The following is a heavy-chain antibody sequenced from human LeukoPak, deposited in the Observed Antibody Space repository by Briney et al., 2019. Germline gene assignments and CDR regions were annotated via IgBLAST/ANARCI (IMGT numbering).Heavy chain of an antibody. V-gene: IGHV3-30*03. D-gene: IGHD1-26*01. CDR2: ISYDGSNK. CDR1: GFTFSSYW. CDR3: ARVRGGSGSSYAADAFDI. J-gene: IGHJ3*02. Sequence: GGSLRLSCAASGFTFSSYWMSWVRQAPGKGLEWVAVISYDGSNKYYADSVKGRFTISRDNSKNTLYLQMNSLRAEDTAVYYCARVRGGSGSSYAADAFDIWGQGTMVTVSS.